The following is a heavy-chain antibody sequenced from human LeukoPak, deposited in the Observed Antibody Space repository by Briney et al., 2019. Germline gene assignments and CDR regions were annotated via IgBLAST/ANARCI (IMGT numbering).Heavy chain of an antibody. V-gene: IGHV3-23*01. J-gene: IGHJ4*02. CDR2: INGSGGST. Sequence: GGSLRLSCAASGFTFSSYAMSWVRQAPGKGLEWVSAINGSGGSTYYADSVKGRFTISRDNSKNTLYPQMNSLRAEDTAVYYCAKTTTYDILTGYNYFDYWGQGTLVTVSS. CDR1: GFTFSSYA. CDR3: AKTTTYDILTGYNYFDY. D-gene: IGHD3-9*01.